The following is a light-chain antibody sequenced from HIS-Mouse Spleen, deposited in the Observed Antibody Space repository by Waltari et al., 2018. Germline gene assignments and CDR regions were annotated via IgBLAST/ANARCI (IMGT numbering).Light chain of an antibody. Sequence: SYELTQPPSVSVSPGQTASITCSGDKLGDKYACWYQQKPGQSTVLVIYQDSKRPSGIPERFSGSNSGNTATLTISGTQAMDEADYYCQAWDSSTDVVFGGGTKLTVL. J-gene: IGLJ2*01. V-gene: IGLV3-1*01. CDR2: QDS. CDR1: KLGDKY. CDR3: QAWDSSTDVV.